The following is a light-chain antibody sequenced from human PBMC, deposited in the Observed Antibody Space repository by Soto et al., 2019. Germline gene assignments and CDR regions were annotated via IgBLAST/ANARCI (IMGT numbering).Light chain of an antibody. Sequence: VMTQSPLSLPVTPGEPASISCRSSQSLLHSNGYNYLDWYLQKPGQSPQLLIYLGSNRASGVPDRFSGSGSGTDFTLKISRVEAEDVGVYYCMQALQTPKFGQGTKVDI. CDR2: LGS. CDR3: MQALQTPK. V-gene: IGKV2-28*01. CDR1: QSLLHSNGYNY. J-gene: IGKJ1*01.